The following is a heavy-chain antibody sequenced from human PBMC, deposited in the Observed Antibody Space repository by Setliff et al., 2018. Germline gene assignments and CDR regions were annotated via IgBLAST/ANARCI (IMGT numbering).Heavy chain of an antibody. CDR1: GLTFGHYN. Sequence: GGSLSLSCTASGLTFGHYNMNWVRQAPGKGLEWVSSISDTTNFIYYADSVKGRFTISRDTAKNALYLQMNILRAEDSAVYYCASYYYGSGSSYIPPHFDYWGLGTLGTVSS. CDR2: ISDTTNFI. CDR3: ASYYYGSGSSYIPPHFDY. V-gene: IGHV3-21*01. D-gene: IGHD3-10*01. J-gene: IGHJ4*02.